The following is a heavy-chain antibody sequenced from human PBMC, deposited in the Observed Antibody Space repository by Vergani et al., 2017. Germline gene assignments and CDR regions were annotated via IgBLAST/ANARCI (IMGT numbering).Heavy chain of an antibody. CDR1: GFSFSSYS. D-gene: IGHD1-26*01. Sequence: VQLVESGGGLVKPGGSLRLSCAASGFSFSSYSMNWVRQAPGKGLEWVSSISSSSTYIYYADSVKGRFIISRDNAKNSLYLQMSSLRAEDTALYYCARAQVAVGATSEFDNWGQGTLVTVSS. CDR2: ISSSSTYI. J-gene: IGHJ4*02. V-gene: IGHV3-21*01. CDR3: ARAQVAVGATSEFDN.